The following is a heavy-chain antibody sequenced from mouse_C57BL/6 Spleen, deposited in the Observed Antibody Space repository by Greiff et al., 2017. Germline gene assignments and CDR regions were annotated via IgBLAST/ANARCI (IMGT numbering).Heavy chain of an antibody. J-gene: IGHJ4*01. V-gene: IGHV8-8*01. CDR3: ARPHYGSSYVYAMDY. D-gene: IGHD1-1*01. CDR1: GFSLSTFGMG. Sequence: QVTLKESGPGILQPSQTLSLTCSFSGFSLSTFGMGVGWIRQPSGKGLEWLAHIWWDDDKYYNPALKSRLTISKDTSKNQVFLKIANVDTADTATYYCARPHYGSSYVYAMDYWGQGTSVTVSS. CDR2: IWWDDDK.